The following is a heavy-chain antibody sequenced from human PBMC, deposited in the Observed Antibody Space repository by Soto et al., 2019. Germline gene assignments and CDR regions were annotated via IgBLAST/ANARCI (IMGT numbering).Heavy chain of an antibody. Sequence: SSETLSLTCTVSGGSISSYYWSWIRQPPGKGLEWIGYIYYSGSTNYNPSLKSRVTISVDTSKNQFSLKLSSVTAADTAVYYCAGEPIAAAGMGLRYGMDVWGQGTTVTVSS. D-gene: IGHD6-13*01. CDR2: IYYSGST. V-gene: IGHV4-59*01. CDR1: GGSISSYY. J-gene: IGHJ6*02. CDR3: AGEPIAAAGMGLRYGMDV.